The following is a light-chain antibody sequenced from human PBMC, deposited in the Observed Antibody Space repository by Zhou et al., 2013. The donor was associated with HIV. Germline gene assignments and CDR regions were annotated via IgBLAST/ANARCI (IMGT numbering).Light chain of an antibody. J-gene: IGKJ4*01. V-gene: IGKV1-12*01. CDR3: QQANSFPLT. CDR2: AAS. CDR1: QGISTW. Sequence: IRLNQSPSSLSASTGDRVTITCRASQGISTWLAWYQQKPGKSPKLLIYAASTLESGVPSRFSGSGSGTDFTLTISSLQPEDFATYYCQQANSFPLTFGGGTKVEI.